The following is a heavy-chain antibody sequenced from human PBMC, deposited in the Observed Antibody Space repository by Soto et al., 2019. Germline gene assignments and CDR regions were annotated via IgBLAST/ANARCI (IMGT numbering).Heavy chain of an antibody. CDR2: IFPGDSDT. CDR1: GYSFTDYW. V-gene: IGHV5-51*01. D-gene: IGHD2-15*01. Sequence: GESLEISCHGSGYSFTDYWIGWVRQMPGKGLEWMGIIFPGDSDTTYSPSFQGQVTISADKSISTAYLQWSSLRASDTAIYYCARRYCSGGSCSNWFDPWGQGTLVPVSP. CDR3: ARRYCSGGSCSNWFDP. J-gene: IGHJ5*02.